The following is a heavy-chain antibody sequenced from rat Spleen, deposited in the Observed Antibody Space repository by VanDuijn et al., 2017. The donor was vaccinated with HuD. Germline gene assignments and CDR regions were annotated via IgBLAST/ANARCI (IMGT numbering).Heavy chain of an antibody. CDR2: MSIGGGTT. Sequence: EVQLVESGGGLVQPGRSLKLSCAASGFTFSNYYMAWVRQAPTKGLEWVAYMSIGGGTTFYRDSVKGRFTISRDDAKRTLYLQMDSLKSEDTATYYCTRQVYGHYSYYFDYWGQGVMVTVSS. V-gene: IGHV5-27*01. CDR1: GFTFSNYY. D-gene: IGHD1-1*01. CDR3: TRQVYGHYSYYFDY. J-gene: IGHJ2*01.